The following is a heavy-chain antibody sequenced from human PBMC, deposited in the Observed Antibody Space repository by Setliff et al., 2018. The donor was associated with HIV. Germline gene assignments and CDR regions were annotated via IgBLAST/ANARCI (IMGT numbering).Heavy chain of an antibody. CDR2: MGFTSTSI. CDR3: VRDHLWAFDY. D-gene: IGHD1-26*01. CDR1: GFTFGSYT. Sequence: GGSLRLSCAASGFTFGSYTMNWVRQAPGKGLEWVTYMGFTSTSITYADSVKGRFTISRDNAKNSLYLQMNCLRVEDTAVYYCVRDHLWAFDYWGQGTLVTVSS. J-gene: IGHJ4*02. V-gene: IGHV3-48*01.